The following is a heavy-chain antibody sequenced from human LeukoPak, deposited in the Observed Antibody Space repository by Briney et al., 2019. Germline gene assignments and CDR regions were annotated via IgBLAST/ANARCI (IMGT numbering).Heavy chain of an antibody. Sequence: SETLSLTCTVSGGSISNYYWSWIRQPAGKGLEWIGRIYSSGITNYNLSLSSRVTISVDMSKNQLSLRLRSVTAADTAVYFCARERVGFDSSGRGPRFDCWGQGTLATVSS. V-gene: IGHV4-4*07. J-gene: IGHJ4*02. D-gene: IGHD3-22*01. CDR1: GGSISNYY. CDR2: IYSSGIT. CDR3: ARERVGFDSSGRGPRFDC.